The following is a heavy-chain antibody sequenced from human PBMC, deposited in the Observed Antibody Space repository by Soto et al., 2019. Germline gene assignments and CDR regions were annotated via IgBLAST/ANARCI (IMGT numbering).Heavy chain of an antibody. CDR3: ARRPTYDYGVIDY. V-gene: IGHV4-39*07. CDR1: GGSISSDDHY. J-gene: IGHJ4*02. Sequence: PSETLSLTCTVSGGSISSDDHYWSWIRQPPGKGLEWIGSIYHSGSTYYNPSLKSRVTISVDTSKNQFSLKLSSVTAADTAVYYCARRPTYDYGVIDYWGQGTLVTVSS. D-gene: IGHD4-17*01. CDR2: IYHSGST.